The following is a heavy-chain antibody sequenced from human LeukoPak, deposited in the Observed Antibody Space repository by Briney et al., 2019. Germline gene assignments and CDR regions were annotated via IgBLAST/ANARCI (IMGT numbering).Heavy chain of an antibody. V-gene: IGHV3-30-3*01. D-gene: IGHD4-17*01. J-gene: IGHJ4*02. CDR3: ARDSGDYGDLGFDY. CDR2: ISYDGSNK. Sequence: PGGSLRLSCAASGFTFSSYAMHWVRQAPDKGLEWVAVISYDGSNKYYADSVKGRFTISRDNSKNTLYLQMNSLRAEDTAVYYCARDSGDYGDLGFDYWGQGTLVTVSS. CDR1: GFTFSSYA.